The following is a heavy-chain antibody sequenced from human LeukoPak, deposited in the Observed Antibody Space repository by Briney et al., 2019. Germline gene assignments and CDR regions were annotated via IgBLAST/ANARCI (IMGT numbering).Heavy chain of an antibody. CDR3: AKEGDHYDSRDSGAFDI. V-gene: IGHV3-74*01. Sequence: GGSLRLSCAASGFTFSTYWMHWVRQAPGKGLVWVSRINRDASSIAYADSVQGRFTISRDNSKNTLYLQMNSLRAENTAVYYCAKEGDHYDSRDSGAFDIWGQGTRVTVSS. CDR2: INRDASSI. J-gene: IGHJ3*02. CDR1: GFTFSTYW. D-gene: IGHD3-22*01.